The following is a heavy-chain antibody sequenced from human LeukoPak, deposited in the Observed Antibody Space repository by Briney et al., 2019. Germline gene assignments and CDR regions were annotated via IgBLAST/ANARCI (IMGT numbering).Heavy chain of an antibody. V-gene: IGHV4-39*01. J-gene: IGHJ5*02. CDR1: GGSISSSSYY. D-gene: IGHD3-22*01. CDR3: ARHRTRIGYYYDSSGWWFDP. Sequence: KSSETLSLTCTVSGGSISSSSYYWGWIRQPPGKGLEWIGSIYYSGSTNYNPSLKSRVTISVDTSKNQFSLKLSSVTAADTAVYYCARHRTRIGYYYDSSGWWFDPWGQGTLVTVSS. CDR2: IYYSGST.